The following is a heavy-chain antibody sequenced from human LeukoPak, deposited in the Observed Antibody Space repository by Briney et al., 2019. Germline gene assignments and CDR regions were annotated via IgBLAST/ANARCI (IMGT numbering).Heavy chain of an antibody. Sequence: SEPLSLTCTVSVDSISSYYWSWIRQPAGKGLEWIGRIHTSGSTNYNPSLESRVTMSVDTSKNQFSLKLSSVTAADTAVYYCARVALYNTYDYLASWGQGTLVTVPS. CDR1: VDSISSYY. CDR3: ARVALYNTYDYLAS. D-gene: IGHD3-3*01. CDR2: IHTSGST. J-gene: IGHJ4*02. V-gene: IGHV4-4*07.